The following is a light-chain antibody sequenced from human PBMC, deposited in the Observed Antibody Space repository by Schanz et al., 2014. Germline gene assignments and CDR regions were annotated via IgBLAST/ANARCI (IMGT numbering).Light chain of an antibody. Sequence: QSALTQPASVSGSPGQSITISCTGTSSDVGVYNYVSWYQQLPGKAPKLMIYDASNRPSGVSNRFSGSKSGNTASLTISGLQAEDEADYYCSSYTGSSTVLFGGGTKLTAL. CDR2: DAS. J-gene: IGLJ2*01. CDR1: SSDVGVYNY. CDR3: SSYTGSSTVL. V-gene: IGLV2-14*03.